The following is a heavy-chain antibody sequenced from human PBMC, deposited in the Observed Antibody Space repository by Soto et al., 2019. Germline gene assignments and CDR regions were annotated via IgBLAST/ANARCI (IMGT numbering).Heavy chain of an antibody. CDR3: AGGYDSSGYWFYLDY. J-gene: IGHJ4*02. D-gene: IGHD3-22*01. Sequence: PSETLSLTCTVSGGSISSGGYYWSWIRQHPGKGLEWIGYIYYSGSTNYNPSLKSRVTISVDTSKNQFSLKLSSVTAADTAVYYCAGGYDSSGYWFYLDYWGQGTLVTVS. V-gene: IGHV4-31*03. CDR1: GGSISSGGYY. CDR2: IYYSGST.